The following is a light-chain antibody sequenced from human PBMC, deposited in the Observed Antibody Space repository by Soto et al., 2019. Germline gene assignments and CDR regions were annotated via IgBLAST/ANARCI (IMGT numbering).Light chain of an antibody. CDR3: SSYAGSNNYV. CDR2: EVN. J-gene: IGLJ1*01. CDR1: SSDIGGYNY. Sequence: QSALTQPPSASGSPGQSVTISCTGTSSDIGGYNYVSWYQQHPGNGPKLMIYEVNKRPSGVPDRFSGSKSGNTASLTVAGLQAEDEADYYCSSYAGSNNYVFGTGTKHRP. V-gene: IGLV2-8*01.